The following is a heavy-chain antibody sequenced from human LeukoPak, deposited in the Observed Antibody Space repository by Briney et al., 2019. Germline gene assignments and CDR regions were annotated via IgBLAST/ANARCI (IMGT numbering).Heavy chain of an antibody. J-gene: IGHJ4*02. Sequence: GGSLRLSCAASGFTFSSYAMSWVRQAPGKGLEWVSAISGSGGSTYYADSVKGRFTISRDNSKNTLYLQMNSLRAEDTAVYHCAKVVRSGGHFDYWGQGTLVTISS. CDR2: ISGSGGST. D-gene: IGHD2-15*01. V-gene: IGHV3-23*01. CDR3: AKVVRSGGHFDY. CDR1: GFTFSSYA.